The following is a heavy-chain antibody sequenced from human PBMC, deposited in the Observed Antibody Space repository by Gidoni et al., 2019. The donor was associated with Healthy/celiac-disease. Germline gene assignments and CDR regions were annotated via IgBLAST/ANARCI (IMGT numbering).Heavy chain of an antibody. J-gene: IGHJ6*02. CDR3: ARLELETIDDYYYGMDV. D-gene: IGHD1-1*01. CDR1: GYTFTSYY. Sequence: QMQLVQSGAEVKKPGASVKVSCKASGYTFTSYYMHWVRQAPGQGLEWMGIINPSSGSTSYAKKFQGRVTMTRDTSTSTVYMEMSSLRSEDTAVYYCARLELETIDDYYYGMDVWGQGTTVTVSS. CDR2: INPSSGST. V-gene: IGHV1-46*01.